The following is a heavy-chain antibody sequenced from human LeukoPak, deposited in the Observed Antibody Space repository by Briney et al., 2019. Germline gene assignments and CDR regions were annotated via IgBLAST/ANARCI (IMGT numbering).Heavy chain of an antibody. CDR3: ARDRGAYCGNDCFNYYFDY. D-gene: IGHD2-21*02. Sequence: GGSLRLSCAASGFIFTNYAMHWVRQAPGKGLEYVSAISNNGDSTYYADSVKGRFTISRDNSKNTLYLHMGSLRAEDMAVYYCARDRGAYCGNDCFNYYFDYWGQGTLVTVSS. CDR2: ISNNGDST. V-gene: IGHV3-64*02. J-gene: IGHJ4*02. CDR1: GFIFTNYA.